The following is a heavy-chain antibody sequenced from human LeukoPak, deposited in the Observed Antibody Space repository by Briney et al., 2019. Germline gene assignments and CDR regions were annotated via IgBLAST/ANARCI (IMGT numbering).Heavy chain of an antibody. D-gene: IGHD3-10*01. CDR1: GGSFSGYY. CDR3: ARGIRGSGSYTLLYGMDV. Sequence: KSSETLSLTCAVYGGSFSGYYWSWIRQPPGKGLEWIGEINHSGSTNYNPSLKSRVTISVDTSKNQFYLKLSSVTAADTAVYYCARGIRGSGSYTLLYGMDVWGQGTTVTVSS. V-gene: IGHV4-34*01. CDR2: INHSGST. J-gene: IGHJ6*02.